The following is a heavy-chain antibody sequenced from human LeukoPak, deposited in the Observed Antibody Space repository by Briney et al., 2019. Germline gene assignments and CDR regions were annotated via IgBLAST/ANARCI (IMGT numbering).Heavy chain of an antibody. V-gene: IGHV3-66*03. J-gene: IGHJ6*01. CDR1: GFIVSSNY. CDR2: IYSCGNP. D-gene: IGHD2-2*01. Sequence: GGSLRLSCAASGFIVSSNYMSRVRQARGKGLEWVSVIYSCGNPYYADSVKGRFTISRDNSQNTLYLQMNSLRAEDTAAYYCARGGLGNCSSTSCPPYYYGMDVWGQGTTVTVSS. CDR3: ARGGLGNCSSTSCPPYYYGMDV.